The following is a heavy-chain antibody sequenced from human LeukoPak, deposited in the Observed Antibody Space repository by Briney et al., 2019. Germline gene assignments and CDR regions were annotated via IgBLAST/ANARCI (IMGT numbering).Heavy chain of an antibody. CDR1: GFTFSRHW. D-gene: IGHD3-22*01. CDR3: AIGSDSSGYSH. V-gene: IGHV3-74*01. J-gene: IGHJ4*02. Sequence: PGGSLRLSCAASGFTFSRHWMHWVRQAPGKGLVWVSRINSDESSTSYADSVKGRFTISRDNAKNTAYLQMNSLKTEDTAVYYCAIGSDSSGYSHWGQGTLVTVSS. CDR2: INSDESST.